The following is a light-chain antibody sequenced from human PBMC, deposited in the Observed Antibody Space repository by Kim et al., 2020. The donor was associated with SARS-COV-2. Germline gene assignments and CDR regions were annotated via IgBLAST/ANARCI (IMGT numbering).Light chain of an antibody. CDR2: GAS. Sequence: VSPGERATLSCRASQSVSSSLAWYQQKPGQAPRLLIYGASSRATGIPDRFSGSGSGTDFTLTISRLEPEDFAVYYCQQYGRSPRTFGQGTKVDIK. CDR1: QSVSSS. J-gene: IGKJ1*01. V-gene: IGKV3-20*01. CDR3: QQYGRSPRT.